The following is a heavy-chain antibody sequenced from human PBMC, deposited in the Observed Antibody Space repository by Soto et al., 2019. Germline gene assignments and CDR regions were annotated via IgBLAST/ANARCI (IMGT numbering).Heavy chain of an antibody. CDR1: GFTFSRYY. V-gene: IGHV3-23*01. CDR2: ISGSGGST. J-gene: IGHJ6*02. CDR3: ATYSGNYERYGVYYGMDV. Sequence: GGSLRLSCSASGFTFSRYYMNWVRQAPGKGLEWVSSISGSGGSTYYADSVKGRFTISRDNSKNTLYLQMNSLRAEDTAVYYCATYSGNYERYGVYYGMDVWGQGTTVTVSS. D-gene: IGHD1-26*01.